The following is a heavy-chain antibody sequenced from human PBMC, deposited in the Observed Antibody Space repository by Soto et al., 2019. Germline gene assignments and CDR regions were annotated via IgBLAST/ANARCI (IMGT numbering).Heavy chain of an antibody. CDR3: ARADALCWFDP. Sequence: QVRLQESGPGLVKPSQTLSLTCIVSDASISSGGYYWSWIRQHPGKGLELVGYIYHSGTTYYNPSLESRLSISADTSKILLSLNLSSVTAADTAIYYCARADALCWFDPWGQGTLVTVSS. V-gene: IGHV4-31*03. J-gene: IGHJ5*02. CDR1: DASISSGGYY. CDR2: IYHSGTT. D-gene: IGHD2-2*01.